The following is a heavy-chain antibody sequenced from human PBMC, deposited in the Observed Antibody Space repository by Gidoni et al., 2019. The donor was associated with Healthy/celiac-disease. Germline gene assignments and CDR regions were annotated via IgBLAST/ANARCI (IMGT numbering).Heavy chain of an antibody. CDR1: GYTFTSYY. J-gene: IGHJ4*02. Sequence: QVQLVQSGAEVKKPGASVKVSCKASGYTFTSYYMLWVRQAPGQGLEWMGIINPSGGSTSYAQKFQGRVTMTRDTSTSTVYMELSSLRSEDTAVYYCARAQDIVVVVAATPSTLFDYWGQGTLVTVSS. V-gene: IGHV1-46*03. CDR2: INPSGGST. D-gene: IGHD2-15*01. CDR3: ARAQDIVVVVAATPSTLFDY.